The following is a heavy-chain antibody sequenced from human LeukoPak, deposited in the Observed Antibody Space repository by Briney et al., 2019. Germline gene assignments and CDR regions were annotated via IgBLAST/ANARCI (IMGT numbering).Heavy chain of an antibody. CDR3: ARVQGPIVVVPADYYYYMDV. Sequence: GGSLRLSCAASGFTFSSYGMHWVRQAPGKGLEWVAFIRDDGSNKYYADSVKGRFTISRDNAKNSLYLQMNSLRAEDTAVYYCARVQGPIVVVPADYYYYMDVWGKGTTVTVSS. CDR1: GFTFSSYG. D-gene: IGHD2-2*01. CDR2: IRDDGSNK. V-gene: IGHV3-30*02. J-gene: IGHJ6*03.